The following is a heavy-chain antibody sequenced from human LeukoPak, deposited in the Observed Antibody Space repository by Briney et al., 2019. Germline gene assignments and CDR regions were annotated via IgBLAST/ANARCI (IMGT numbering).Heavy chain of an antibody. CDR1: GFTFSSYW. Sequence: GGSLRLSCAASGFTFSSYWMSWVRQAPGKGLEWVANIKQDGSEKYYVDSVKGRFTISRDNAKNSLYLQMNSLRAEDTALYHCARSLRPYYYYGMDVWGQGTTVTVSS. J-gene: IGHJ6*02. V-gene: IGHV3-7*03. CDR2: IKQDGSEK. D-gene: IGHD3-16*01. CDR3: ARSLRPYYYYGMDV.